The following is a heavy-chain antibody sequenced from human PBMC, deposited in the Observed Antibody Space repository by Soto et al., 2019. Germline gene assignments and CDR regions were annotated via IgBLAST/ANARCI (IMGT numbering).Heavy chain of an antibody. CDR2: INNDGSST. J-gene: IGHJ6*02. Sequence: PGGSLRLSCEAFGFTFGRYWMHWVRQAPGKGLVWVARINNDGSSTNYADSVKGRFTISRDNAQNILYLQMNSLRAEDTAEYYCALGYCTNGICYRNGMDVWGQGTTVTVSS. CDR3: ALGYCTNGICYRNGMDV. D-gene: IGHD2-8*01. V-gene: IGHV3-74*01. CDR1: GFTFGRYW.